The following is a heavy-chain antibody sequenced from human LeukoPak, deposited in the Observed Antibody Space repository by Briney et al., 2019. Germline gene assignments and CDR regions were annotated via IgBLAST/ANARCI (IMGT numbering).Heavy chain of an antibody. Sequence: ASVKVSCKASGYTFTSYYMHWVRQALGQGLEWMGIINPSGGSTSYAQKFQGRVTMTRDTSTSTVYMELSSLRSEDTAVYYCARDLSSRDSYGPDSVYFDYWGQGTLVTVSS. CDR3: ARDLSSRDSYGPDSVYFDY. D-gene: IGHD5-18*01. J-gene: IGHJ4*02. CDR1: GYTFTSYY. V-gene: IGHV1-46*01. CDR2: INPSGGST.